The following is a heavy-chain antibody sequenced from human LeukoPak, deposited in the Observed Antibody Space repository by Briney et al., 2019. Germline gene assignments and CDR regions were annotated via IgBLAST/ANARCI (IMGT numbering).Heavy chain of an antibody. V-gene: IGHV3-74*01. CDR1: GFTFSSYW. CDR2: INTDGSTT. D-gene: IGHD2-15*01. Sequence: GGSLRLSCAASGFTFSSYWMHWVRHAPGKGLVWVSHINTDGSTTTYADSVKGRFTISRDNAKNTLYLQMNSLRAEDTAMYYCARDLTSCSGGSCYPTWFDPWGQGTLVTVSS. CDR3: ARDLTSCSGGSCYPTWFDP. J-gene: IGHJ5*02.